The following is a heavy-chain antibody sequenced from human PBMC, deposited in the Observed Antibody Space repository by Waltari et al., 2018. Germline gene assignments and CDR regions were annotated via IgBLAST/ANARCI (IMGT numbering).Heavy chain of an antibody. D-gene: IGHD3-3*01. V-gene: IGHV3-33*01. CDR3: ARVIANYDFWSGYSRGYGMDV. CDR1: GFTFSSYG. CDR2: IWYDGSNK. Sequence: QVQLVESGGGVVQPGRSLRLSCAASGFTFSSYGMHWVRQAPGKGLEWVAVIWYDGSNKYYAYSVKGRFTISRDNSKNTLYLQMNSLRAEDTAVYYCARVIANYDFWSGYSRGYGMDVWGQGTTVTVSS. J-gene: IGHJ6*02.